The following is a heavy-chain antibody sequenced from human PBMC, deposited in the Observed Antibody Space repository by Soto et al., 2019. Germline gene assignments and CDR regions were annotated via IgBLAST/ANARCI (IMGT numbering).Heavy chain of an antibody. CDR2: INSDGSST. V-gene: IGHV3-74*01. D-gene: IGHD3-3*01. J-gene: IGHJ6*03. CDR1: GFTFSSYW. CDR3: ARDRRDYDFWSGYYKTAVGSYYYMDV. Sequence: PGGSLRLSCAASGFTFSSYWMHWVRQAPGKGLVWVSRINSDGSSTSYADSVKGRFTISRDNAKNTLYLQMNSLRAEDTAVYYCARDRRDYDFWSGYYKTAVGSYYYMDVWGKGTTVTVSS.